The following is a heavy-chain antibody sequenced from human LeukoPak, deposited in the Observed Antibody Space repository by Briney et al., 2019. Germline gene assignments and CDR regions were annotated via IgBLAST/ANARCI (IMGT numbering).Heavy chain of an antibody. CDR3: ARGGGDFWSGYYTDYYYGMDV. CDR2: IIPIFGTA. V-gene: IGHV1-69*13. D-gene: IGHD3-3*01. CDR1: GDTFSSYA. Sequence: ASVKVSCKASGDTFSSYAISWVRQAPGQGLEWMGGIIPIFGTANYAQKFQGRVTITADESTSTAYMELSSLRSEDTAAYYCARGGGDFWSGYYTDYYYGMDVWGQGTTVTVSS. J-gene: IGHJ6*02.